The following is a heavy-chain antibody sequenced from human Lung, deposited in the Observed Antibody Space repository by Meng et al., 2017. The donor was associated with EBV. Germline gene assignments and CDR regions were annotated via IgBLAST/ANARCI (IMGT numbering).Heavy chain of an antibody. V-gene: IGHV1-69*01. CDR3: ARDQYYYDSSGYSAFDP. Sequence: QCGAGVNRSGALVKRSCKASGVTFSTYAISWVRQAPGQWLDWMGGIIPIFGTANYAQKFQGRVTITADESTSTAYMELSSLRSEDTAVYYCARDQYYYDSSGYSAFDPWGQGTLVTVSS. D-gene: IGHD3-22*01. CDR2: IIPIFGTA. CDR1: GVTFSTYA. J-gene: IGHJ5*02.